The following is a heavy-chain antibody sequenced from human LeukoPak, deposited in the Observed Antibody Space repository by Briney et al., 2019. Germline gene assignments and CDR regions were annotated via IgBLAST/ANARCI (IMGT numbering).Heavy chain of an antibody. V-gene: IGHV3-23*01. CDR2: ISGSGGST. J-gene: IGHJ4*02. CDR1: GFTFSSYA. CDR3: AKSGYCSGGSCYFYFDY. Sequence: PGGSLRLSCVASGFTFSSYAMSWVRQAPGKGLEWVSAISGSGGSTYYADSVKGRFTISRDNSKNTLYLQMNSLRAEDTAVYYCAKSGYCSGGSCYFYFDYWGQGTLVTVSS. D-gene: IGHD2-15*01.